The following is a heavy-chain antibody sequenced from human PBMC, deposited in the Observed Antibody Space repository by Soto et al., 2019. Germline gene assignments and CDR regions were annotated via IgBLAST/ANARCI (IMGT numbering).Heavy chain of an antibody. CDR2: HYSGGST. CDR1: GFSVSSNY. J-gene: IGHJ5*02. Sequence: GGSLRLSCALSGFSVSSNYLSWVRQAPGKGLEWVSVHYSGGSTYYADSVQGRFTISRDKSNNTLYLQMRRVRAEDTAVYFCARHRHPRGTVGATSPLDPWGQGTQVTVSA. V-gene: IGHV3-53*01. CDR3: ARHRHPRGTVGATSPLDP. D-gene: IGHD1-26*01.